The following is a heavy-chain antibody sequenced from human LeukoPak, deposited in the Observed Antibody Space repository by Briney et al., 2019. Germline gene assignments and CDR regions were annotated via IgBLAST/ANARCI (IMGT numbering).Heavy chain of an antibody. Sequence: GGSLRLSCAASGFTFSSYEMNWVRQAPGKGLEWVSYISSSGSTIYYADSVKGRFTISRDNAKNSLYLQMNSLRAEDTAVYYCARDPTSIAAAGSFDYWGQGILVTVSS. D-gene: IGHD6-13*01. CDR1: GFTFSSYE. V-gene: IGHV3-48*03. CDR3: ARDPTSIAAAGSFDY. CDR2: ISSSGSTI. J-gene: IGHJ4*02.